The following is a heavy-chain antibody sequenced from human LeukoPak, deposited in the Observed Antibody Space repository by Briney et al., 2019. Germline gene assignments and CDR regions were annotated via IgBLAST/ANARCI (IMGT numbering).Heavy chain of an antibody. CDR3: AREAVTARVLYYYGMDV. CDR1: GGSISSSSYY. J-gene: IGHJ6*02. D-gene: IGHD2-21*02. CDR2: IYYSGST. V-gene: IGHV4-39*07. Sequence: SETLSLTCTVSGGSISSSSYYWGWIRQPPGKGLEWIGSIYYSGSTYYNPSLKSRVTISVDTSKNQFSLKLSSVTAADTAVYYCAREAVTARVLYYYGMDVWGQGTTVTVSS.